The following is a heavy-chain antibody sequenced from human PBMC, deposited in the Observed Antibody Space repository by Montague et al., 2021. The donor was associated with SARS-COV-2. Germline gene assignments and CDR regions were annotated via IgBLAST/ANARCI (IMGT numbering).Heavy chain of an antibody. CDR2: IYPGDSDT. V-gene: IGHV5-51*07. Sequence: QSVAEVKAPGESLKTSCKGSGYSFTSYWIGWVHQMPGKGLEWMGIIYPGDSDTRYSPSFQGQVTISADKSISTAYLQWSSLKASDTAIYYCARVTDYYYDTSGYWDAFDIWGQGTMVTVSS. J-gene: IGHJ3*02. CDR3: ARVTDYYYDTSGYWDAFDI. D-gene: IGHD3-22*01. CDR1: GYSFTSYW.